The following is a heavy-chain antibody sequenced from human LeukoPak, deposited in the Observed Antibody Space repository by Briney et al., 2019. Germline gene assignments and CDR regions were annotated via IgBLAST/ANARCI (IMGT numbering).Heavy chain of an antibody. CDR1: GGSISSYY. D-gene: IGHD2-2*03. J-gene: IGHJ6*03. V-gene: IGHV4-59*01. CDR3: ARHRVDIVVVPAAHYYMDV. Sequence: PSETLSLTCTVSGGSISSYYWSWIRQPPGKGLEWIGYIYYSGRTNYNPSPKSRVTISVDTSKNLFSLKLSSVTAADTAVYYCARHRVDIVVVPAAHYYMDVWGKGTTVTISS. CDR2: IYYSGRT.